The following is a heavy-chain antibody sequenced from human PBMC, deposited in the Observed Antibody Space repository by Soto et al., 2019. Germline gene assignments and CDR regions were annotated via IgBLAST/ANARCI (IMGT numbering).Heavy chain of an antibody. CDR2: ISSRSGYT. CDR1: VFTISSNC. D-gene: IGHD1-1*01. V-gene: IGHV3-21*01. J-gene: IGHJ6*02. Sequence: PWGSLRVSYAASVFTISSNCRYWVRQAPVKGLEWVSAISSRSGYTHYADSVKGRFTISRDNAKNSLYLQMNSLRAEDTAVYYCATELETNYYYGMDVWGQGTTVTVSS. CDR3: ATELETNYYYGMDV.